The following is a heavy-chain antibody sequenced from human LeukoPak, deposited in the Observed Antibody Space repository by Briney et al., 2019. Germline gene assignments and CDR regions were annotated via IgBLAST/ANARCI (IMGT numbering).Heavy chain of an antibody. Sequence: KSSETVSLTCTVSGGSISSYYWRWMRQPPGKGVVWFGYIYYSGSTNYKPSLKSRVTISVDTSKNQFSLKLSSVTAADTPVYYCARGGYYGSGNDFRFDPWGQGTLVTVSS. CDR1: GGSISSYY. D-gene: IGHD3-10*01. CDR2: IYYSGST. CDR3: ARGGYYGSGNDFRFDP. J-gene: IGHJ5*02. V-gene: IGHV4-59*01.